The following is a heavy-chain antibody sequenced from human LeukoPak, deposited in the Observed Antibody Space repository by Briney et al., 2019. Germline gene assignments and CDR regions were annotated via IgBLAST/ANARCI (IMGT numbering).Heavy chain of an antibody. J-gene: IGHJ4*02. D-gene: IGHD2-2*01. CDR1: GFTFSSYG. V-gene: IGHV3-30*18. Sequence: GGSLRLSCAASGFTFSSYGMHWVRQAPGKGLEWVAVISYDGSNKYYADSVKGRFTISRDNSKNTLYLQMNSLRAEDTAVYYCAKDQGHIVVVPAAMPSSWGVLDYWGQGTLVTVSS. CDR3: AKDQGHIVVVPAAMPSSWGVLDY. CDR2: ISYDGSNK.